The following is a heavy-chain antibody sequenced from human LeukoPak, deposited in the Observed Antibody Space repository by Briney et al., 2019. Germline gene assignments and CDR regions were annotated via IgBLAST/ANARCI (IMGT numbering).Heavy chain of an antibody. Sequence: WASVKVSCRVSGYTFTDYYMHWVQQAPGKGLEWMGLVDPEDGETIYAEKFQGRVTITADTSTDTAYMELSSLRSGDTAVYYCATDPARRVGATDSGYWGQGTLVTVSS. CDR2: VDPEDGET. V-gene: IGHV1-69-2*01. D-gene: IGHD1-26*01. CDR3: ATDPARRVGATDSGY. CDR1: GYTFTDYY. J-gene: IGHJ4*02.